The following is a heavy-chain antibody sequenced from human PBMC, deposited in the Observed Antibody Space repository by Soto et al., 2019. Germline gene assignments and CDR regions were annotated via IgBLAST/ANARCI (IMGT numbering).Heavy chain of an antibody. V-gene: IGHV4-39*07. CDR1: GGSISSSSYY. Sequence: SETLSLTCTVSGGSISSSSYYWGWIRQPPGTGLEWIGEINHSGSTNYNPSLKSRVTISVDTSKNQFSLKLSSVTAADTAVYYCARAYGLDAFDFWGQGTMVTVSS. J-gene: IGHJ3*01. CDR3: ARAYGLDAFDF. CDR2: INHSGST. D-gene: IGHD4-17*01.